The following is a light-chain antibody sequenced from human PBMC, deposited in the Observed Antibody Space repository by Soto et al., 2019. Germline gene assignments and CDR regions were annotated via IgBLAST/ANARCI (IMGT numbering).Light chain of an antibody. CDR3: QQSYSSPWT. CDR2: AAS. Sequence: DILMTQSPSSLSASIGDRVTITCRASQTISSYLNWYQQQPGKAPKLLIYAASTLQSGVPSRFSGSGSGTDFTLTISSLQPEDFAIYCCQQSYSSPWTFGQGTKVEIK. J-gene: IGKJ1*01. CDR1: QTISSY. V-gene: IGKV1-39*01.